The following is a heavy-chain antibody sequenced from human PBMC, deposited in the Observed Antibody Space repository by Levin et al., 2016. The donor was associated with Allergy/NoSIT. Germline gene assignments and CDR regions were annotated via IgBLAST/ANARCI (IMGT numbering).Heavy chain of an antibody. D-gene: IGHD2-21*02. Sequence: SETLSLTCAVSGGSISSGGYSWSWIRQPPGKGLEWIGFIYHSGSSTFNPSLKTRVTMSVDRSKNQFSLNLDSVTAADTAVYYCARAFCGGDCSPHGGTFDVWGPGTLVTVSS. CDR1: GGSISSGGYS. CDR3: ARAFCGGDCSPHGGTFDV. CDR2: IYHSGSS. J-gene: IGHJ3*01. V-gene: IGHV4-30-2*01.